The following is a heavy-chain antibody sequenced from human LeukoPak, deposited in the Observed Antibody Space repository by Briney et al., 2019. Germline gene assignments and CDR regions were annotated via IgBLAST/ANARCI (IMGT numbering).Heavy chain of an antibody. CDR1: GFPFSDYY. V-gene: IGHV3-11*01. CDR3: ARDNSGAFGD. CDR2: ISNTGTTI. J-gene: IGHJ4*02. D-gene: IGHD1-26*01. Sequence: GGSLRLSCAASGFPFSDYYMSWIRQAPGKGLEWVAYISNTGTTIYYADSVKGRFTIPRDNAKNSLYLQMNSLRAEDTAFYYCARDNSGAFGDSGQGTLVTVSS.